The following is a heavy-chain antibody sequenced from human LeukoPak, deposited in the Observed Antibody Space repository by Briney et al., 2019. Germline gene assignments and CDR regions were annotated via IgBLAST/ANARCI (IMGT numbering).Heavy chain of an antibody. J-gene: IGHJ5*02. CDR2: IYYSGST. CDR3: ARDLITIFGVVIQNRFDP. CDR1: GGSFSGYY. V-gene: IGHV4-34*01. Sequence: PSETLSLTCAVYGGSFSGYYWSWIRQPPGKGLEWIGSIYYSGSTYYNPSLKSRVTISVDTSKNQFSLKLSSVTAADTAVYYCARDLITIFGVVIQNRFDPWGQGTLVTVSS. D-gene: IGHD3-3*01.